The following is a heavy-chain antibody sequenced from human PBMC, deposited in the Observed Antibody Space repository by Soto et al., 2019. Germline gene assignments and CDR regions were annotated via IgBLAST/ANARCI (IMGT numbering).Heavy chain of an antibody. J-gene: IGHJ5*02. CDR1: GLSITTNNY. Sequence: SETLSLTCAVSGLSITTNNYWAWIRQSPGKGLEWIGSRSHSGNTYYNPSLKSRVTISVDTSKNQFSLRLTSVTAADTAVYYCTTDLNIMCFFSWGQGILVTVSS. V-gene: IGHV4-38-2*02. CDR2: RSHSGNT. CDR3: TTDLNIMCFFS.